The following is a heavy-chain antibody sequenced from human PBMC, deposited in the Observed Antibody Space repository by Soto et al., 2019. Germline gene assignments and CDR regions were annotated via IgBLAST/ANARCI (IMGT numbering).Heavy chain of an antibody. CDR1: GDAISSGSYY. D-gene: IGHD3-22*01. V-gene: IGHV4-61*01. J-gene: IGHJ4*02. CDR2: IYYTGSA. Sequence: QVQLQASGPGLVTPAETLSLTCTVSGDAISSGSYYWIWIRQPPGKGLEWIGFIYYTGSANYNASLRSRVTIAVDTSKNQFSLRLKSVTAADTAKYFCASLDSSGQREYWGQGRLVIVST. CDR3: ASLDSSGQREY.